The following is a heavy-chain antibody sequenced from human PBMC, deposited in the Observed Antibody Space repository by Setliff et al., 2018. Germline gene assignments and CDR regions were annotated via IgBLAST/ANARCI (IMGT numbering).Heavy chain of an antibody. CDR1: GGSISSSY. J-gene: IGHJ5*02. CDR2: IYSSGST. CDR3: ARAAKYDSSGYYGFWFDP. V-gene: IGHV4-59*01. D-gene: IGHD3-22*01. Sequence: SETLSLTCTVSGGSISSSYWSWIRQPPGKGLEWIGYIYSSGSTNNDPSLKSRATISVDTSKNQFSLKLSSVTAADTAVYYCARAAKYDSSGYYGFWFDPWGQGTLVTVSS.